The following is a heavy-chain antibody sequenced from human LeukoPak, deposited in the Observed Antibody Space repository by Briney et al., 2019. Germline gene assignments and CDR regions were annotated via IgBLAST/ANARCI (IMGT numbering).Heavy chain of an antibody. CDR1: GFTVSNNY. D-gene: IGHD2/OR15-2a*01. J-gene: IGHJ1*01. CDR2: IYSGGST. V-gene: IGHV3-66*01. Sequence: GGSLRLSCAASGFTVSNNYMTWVRQAPGKGLEWVSLIYSGGSTYYADSVKGRFTISRDNSKNTVYLQMNSLRAEDTAVYYCARNISVTRWGYWGQGTLVTVSS. CDR3: ARNISVTRWGY.